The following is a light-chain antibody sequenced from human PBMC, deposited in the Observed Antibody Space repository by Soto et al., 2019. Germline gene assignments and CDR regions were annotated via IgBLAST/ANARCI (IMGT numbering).Light chain of an antibody. V-gene: IGLV2-11*01. J-gene: IGLJ2*01. CDR1: DSDVGTYNY. CDR2: DVT. Sequence: QSVLTQPRSVSGSPGQSVTISCTGTDSDVGTYNYVSWYQRHPGKAPKLMIYDVTKRPSGVPDRFSGSKSGNMASLTISGLQAEDEADYYCFSYAGFYTLLFGGGTKLTVL. CDR3: FSYAGFYTLL.